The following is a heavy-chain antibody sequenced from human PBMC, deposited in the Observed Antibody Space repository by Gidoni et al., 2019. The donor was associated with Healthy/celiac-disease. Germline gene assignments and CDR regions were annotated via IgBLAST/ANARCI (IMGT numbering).Heavy chain of an antibody. Sequence: QLQLQESGPGLVKPSETLSLTCTVSGGSISSSSYYWGWIRQPPGKGLEWIGSIYYSGSTYYNPSLKSRVTISVDTSKNQFSLKLSSVTAADTAVYYCARLGSSSWSLDAFDIWGQGTMVTVSS. CDR2: IYYSGST. J-gene: IGHJ3*02. CDR1: GGSISSSSYY. CDR3: ARLGSSSWSLDAFDI. V-gene: IGHV4-39*01. D-gene: IGHD6-13*01.